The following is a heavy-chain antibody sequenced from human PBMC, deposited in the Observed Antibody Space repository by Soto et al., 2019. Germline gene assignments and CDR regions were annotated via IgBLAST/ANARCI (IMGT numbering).Heavy chain of an antibody. J-gene: IGHJ4*02. CDR3: ARVRALGYSGGWYSFGY. Sequence: ASVKVSCKASGYTFTSYGISWVRQAPGQGLEWMGWISAYNGNTNYAQKLQGRVTMTTDTSTSTAYMELRSLRSDDTAVYYCARVRALGYSGGWYSFGYWGQGTLVTVSS. CDR2: ISAYNGNT. D-gene: IGHD6-19*01. CDR1: GYTFTSYG. V-gene: IGHV1-18*01.